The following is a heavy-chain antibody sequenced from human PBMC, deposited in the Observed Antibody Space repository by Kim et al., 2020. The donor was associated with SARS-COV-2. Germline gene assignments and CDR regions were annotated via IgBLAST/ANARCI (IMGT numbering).Heavy chain of an antibody. D-gene: IGHD6-19*01. CDR3: ATGVAVAGRSSDYYYYYGMDV. V-gene: IGHV1-24*01. CDR2: FDPEDGET. CDR1: GYTLTELS. Sequence: ASVKVSCKVSGYTLTELSMHWVRQAPGKGLEWMGGFDPEDGETIYAQKFQGRVTMIEDTSTDTAYMELRSLRSEDTAVYYCATGVAVAGRSSDYYYYYGMDVWGQGTTVTVSS. J-gene: IGHJ6*02.